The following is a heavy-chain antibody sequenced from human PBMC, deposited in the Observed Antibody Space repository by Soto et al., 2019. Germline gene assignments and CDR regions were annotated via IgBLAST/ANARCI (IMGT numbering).Heavy chain of an antibody. CDR2: IYWDDIQ. V-gene: IGHV2-5*02. CDR3: ANRTQLDLLNGEGYYFDY. D-gene: IGHD3-9*01. J-gene: IGHJ4*02. Sequence: SGPTLVNPTQTLTLTCTFSGFSLSTGGVGVGWIRQPPGKALEWLALIYWDDIQRYSPSLKSRLTIIKDTSKNQVVLTMTNMDPVDKATYYCANRTQLDLLNGEGYYFDYWGQXPLVTVSS. CDR1: GFSLSTGGVG.